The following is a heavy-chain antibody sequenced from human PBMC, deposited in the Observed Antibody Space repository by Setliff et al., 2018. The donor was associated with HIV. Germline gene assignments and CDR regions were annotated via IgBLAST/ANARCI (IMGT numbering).Heavy chain of an antibody. CDR1: GYGFSNYW. J-gene: IGHJ4*02. Sequence: HGESLKISCKGSGYGFSNYWLAWVRQTPGKGLEWMGIIYPGDSDTRYSPSFQGQVTFSADKSINTAYLQWGSLKASDTGIYFCARQTSRYITLSPPDYWGQGTLVTVPQ. CDR3: ARQTSRYITLSPPDY. D-gene: IGHD3-9*01. CDR2: IYPGDSDT. V-gene: IGHV5-51*01.